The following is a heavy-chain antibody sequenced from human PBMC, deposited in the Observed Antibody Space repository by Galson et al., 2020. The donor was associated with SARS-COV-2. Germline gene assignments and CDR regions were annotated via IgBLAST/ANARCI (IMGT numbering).Heavy chain of an antibody. CDR2: IFYSGIT. Sequence: ASETLSLTCTVSDYSISSGHYWGWIRQPPGKGLEWIGSIFYSGITYYNPSLKRRVTISVDTSKNQFSLKLSSVTAADTAVYYCARDFHDNSGYYYGSHYYWGQGTLVTVSS. CDR1: DYSISSGHY. D-gene: IGHD3-22*01. CDR3: ARDFHDNSGYYYGSHYY. J-gene: IGHJ4*02. V-gene: IGHV4-38-2*02.